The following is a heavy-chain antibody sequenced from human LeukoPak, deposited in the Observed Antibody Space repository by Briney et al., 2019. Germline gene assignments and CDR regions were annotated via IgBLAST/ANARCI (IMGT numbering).Heavy chain of an antibody. Sequence: PGRSLRLSCAASGFTFSSYGMHWVRQAPGKGLEWVAVISYDGSEKYYEDSVKGRFTISRDNSKNTLYLQMNSLRAEDTAVYYCATSYYGDYVVYFQHWGQGTLVTVSS. V-gene: IGHV3-30*03. J-gene: IGHJ1*01. D-gene: IGHD4-17*01. CDR1: GFTFSSYG. CDR2: ISYDGSEK. CDR3: ATSYYGDYVVYFQH.